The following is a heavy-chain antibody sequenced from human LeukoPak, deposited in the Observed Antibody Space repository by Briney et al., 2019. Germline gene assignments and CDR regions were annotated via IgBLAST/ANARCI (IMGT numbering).Heavy chain of an antibody. J-gene: IGHJ4*02. CDR1: GASISSGDYY. D-gene: IGHD1-26*01. CDR2: IYYSGST. Sequence: SETLSLTCTVSGASISSGDYYWSWIRQPPGKGVEWIGYIYYSGSTYYNPSLRSRVTISVDTSKNQFSLKLSSVTAADTAVYYCARGGWELGPYYFDYWGQGTLVTVSS. V-gene: IGHV4-30-4*01. CDR3: ARGGWELGPYYFDY.